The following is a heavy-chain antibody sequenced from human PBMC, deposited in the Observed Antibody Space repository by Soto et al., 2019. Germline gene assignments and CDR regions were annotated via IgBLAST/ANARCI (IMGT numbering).Heavy chain of an antibody. V-gene: IGHV1-69*04. CDR3: ARELGSSWYWFDP. D-gene: IGHD6-13*01. J-gene: IGHJ5*02. Sequence: ASVKVSCKASGGTFSSYTISWVRQAPGQGLEWMGRIIPILGIANYAQKFQGRVTITADKSTSTAYMELSSLRFEDTAVYYCARELGSSWYWFDPWGQGTLVTVSS. CDR2: IIPILGIA. CDR1: GGTFSSYT.